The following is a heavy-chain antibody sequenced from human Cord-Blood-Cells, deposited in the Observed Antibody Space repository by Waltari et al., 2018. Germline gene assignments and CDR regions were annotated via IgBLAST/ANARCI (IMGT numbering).Heavy chain of an antibody. J-gene: IGHJ3*02. CDR1: GFTFRSYA. CDR3: ARDPVRGSASDAFDI. CDR2: CEYNESNK. Sequence: QVQLVESGGGVVQPGRSLRLSCAASGFTFRSYAMHWVRQALGKGLQGVAFCEYNESNKSYGDCVTCRFTISRDNSKNTLYLQMNSLRAEDTAVYYCARDPVRGSASDAFDIWGQGTMVTVSS. D-gene: IGHD3-10*01. V-gene: IGHV3-30*04.